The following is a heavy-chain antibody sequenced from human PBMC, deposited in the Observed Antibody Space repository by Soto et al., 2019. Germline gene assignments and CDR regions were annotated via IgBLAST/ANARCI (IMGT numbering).Heavy chain of an antibody. Sequence: QVQLVQSGAEVKKPGASVKVSCKASGYTLTSYYIHWVRQPPGQGLEWMGIINPSGGSTTYAQKLQGRVTVTSDTCTSTVYMGVRSLRSDDTALYYCARGICSGGSCSSRSYCYYYALDVWGQGTTVSVSS. CDR1: GYTLTSYY. J-gene: IGHJ6*02. V-gene: IGHV1-46*01. D-gene: IGHD2-15*01. CDR3: ARGICSGGSCSSRSYCYYYALDV. CDR2: INPSGGST.